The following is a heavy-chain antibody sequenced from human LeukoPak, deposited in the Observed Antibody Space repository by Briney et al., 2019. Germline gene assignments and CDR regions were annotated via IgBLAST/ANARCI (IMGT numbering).Heavy chain of an antibody. CDR3: AKGDAFDI. Sequence: ESGGSLRLSCAASGFTFSSHWMHWVRQAPGKGLEWVAVISYDGSNKYYADSVKGRFTISRDNSKNTLYLQMNSLRAEDTAVYYCAKGDAFDIWGQGTMVTVSS. V-gene: IGHV3-30*18. CDR2: ISYDGSNK. J-gene: IGHJ3*02. CDR1: GFTFSSHW.